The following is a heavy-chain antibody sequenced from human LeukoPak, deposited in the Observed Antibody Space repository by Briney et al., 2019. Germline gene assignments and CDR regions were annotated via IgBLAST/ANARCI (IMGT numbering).Heavy chain of an antibody. D-gene: IGHD2-15*01. CDR1: GYRFTTHG. Sequence: AAVRVSRKASGYRFTTHGISWVRQAPGQGLEGLGGISGYSGKTNSAQNLQGRVTMTTDTPTSTAYLALRNLRSGDTAVYYCVRERLGNCSGGTCPGADYWGQGALVTVSS. J-gene: IGHJ4*02. CDR3: VRERLGNCSGGTCPGADY. V-gene: IGHV1-18*01. CDR2: ISGYSGKT.